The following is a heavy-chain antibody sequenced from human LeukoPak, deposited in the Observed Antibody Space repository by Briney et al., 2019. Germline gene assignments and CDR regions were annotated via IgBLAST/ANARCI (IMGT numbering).Heavy chain of an antibody. J-gene: IGHJ3*02. Sequence: SETLSLTCAVSGYSISSGYYWGLIRQPPGEGLEWIGSIYHSGSTDYNPSRKSRVTISVDTSKNQFSLKLGSVTAADTAVYYCASPYYYDSSGYGDAFDIWGQGTMVTVSS. CDR1: GYSISSGYY. CDR3: ASPYYYDSSGYGDAFDI. CDR2: IYHSGST. D-gene: IGHD3-22*01. V-gene: IGHV4-38-2*01.